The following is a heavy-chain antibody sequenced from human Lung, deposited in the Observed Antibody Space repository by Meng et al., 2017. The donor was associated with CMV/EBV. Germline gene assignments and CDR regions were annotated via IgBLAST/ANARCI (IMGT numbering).Heavy chain of an antibody. CDR3: AREKTYYYGSGSPHYYYYGMAV. D-gene: IGHD3-10*01. Sequence: SXTXSLXCAVSGGSISSSNWWSWVRQPPGKGLEWIGEIYHSGSTNYNPSLKSRVTISVDKSKNQFSLKLSSVTAADTAVYYCAREKTYYYGSGSPHYYYYGMAVWXQGTTVTVSS. V-gene: IGHV4-4*02. CDR2: IYHSGST. J-gene: IGHJ6*02. CDR1: GGSISSSNW.